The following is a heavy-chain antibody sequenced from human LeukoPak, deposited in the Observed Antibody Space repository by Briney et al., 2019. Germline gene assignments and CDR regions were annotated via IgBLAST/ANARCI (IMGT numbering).Heavy chain of an antibody. CDR3: AKELDTMFFDY. D-gene: IGHD3-10*02. Sequence: PGGSLRLSCATSGFTFDRYTIHWVRQAPGKGLEWVPLAGWAGGTTYYSDSVRGRFTISRDSGKNSVYLQMNSLTIDDTAFYFCAKELDTMFFDYWGQGALVTVSS. CDR1: GFTFDRYT. J-gene: IGHJ4*02. V-gene: IGHV3-43*01. CDR2: AGWAGGTT.